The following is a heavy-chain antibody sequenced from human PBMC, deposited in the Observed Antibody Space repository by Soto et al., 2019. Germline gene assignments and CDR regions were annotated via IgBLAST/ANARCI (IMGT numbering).Heavy chain of an antibody. D-gene: IGHD6-6*01. CDR3: ARALYKARGNWFDP. CDR1: GYTFTRYG. V-gene: IGHV1-18*01. J-gene: IGHJ5*02. CDR2: ISAYNGNT. Sequence: SVKVSCKASGYTFTRYGIGWVRQAPGQGLEWMGWISAYNGNTNYAQKLQGRVTMTTDTSTSTAYMELRSLRSDDTAVFYCARALYKARGNWFDPWGQGTLVTVSS.